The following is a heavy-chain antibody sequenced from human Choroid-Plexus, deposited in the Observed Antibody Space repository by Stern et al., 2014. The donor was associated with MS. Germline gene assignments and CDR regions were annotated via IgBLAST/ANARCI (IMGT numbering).Heavy chain of an antibody. V-gene: IGHV3-30*18. CDR1: GFTFGSCA. J-gene: IGHJ5*02. Sequence: VQLVESGGGVVQPGRPLRLSCVASGFTFGSCAMHWVRQAPGKGLEWVAGVSYDESNKYHSDSLKGRFTISRDNSQNTLYMQMSSLRPDDTAVYYCAKDRQYFTYFFDHWGQGSLVTVSS. CDR2: VSYDESNK. CDR3: AKDRQYFTYFFDH. D-gene: IGHD2/OR15-2a*01.